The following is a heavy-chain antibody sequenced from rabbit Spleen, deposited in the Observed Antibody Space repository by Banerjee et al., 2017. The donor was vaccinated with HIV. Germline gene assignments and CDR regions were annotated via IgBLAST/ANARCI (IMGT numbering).Heavy chain of an antibody. CDR2: IDPIFGST. D-gene: IGHD1-1*01. Sequence: QEQLVESGGGLVQPGGSLKLSCKASGFDFSNYGVSWVRQAPGKGLEWIGYIDPIFGSTYYASWVNGRFTISSRNAQNTLYLQLNSLTAADTATYFCVRGASSSGYYSLWGPGTLVTVS. V-gene: IGHV1S47*01. CDR3: VRGASSSGYYSL. J-gene: IGHJ6*01. CDR1: GFDFSNYG.